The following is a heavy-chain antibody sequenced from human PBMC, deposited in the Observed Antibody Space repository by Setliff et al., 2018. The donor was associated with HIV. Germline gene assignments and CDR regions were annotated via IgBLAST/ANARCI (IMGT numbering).Heavy chain of an antibody. Sequence: PGGSLRLSCAASGFTFRSYAMSWVRQAPGKGLEWVSGISGSGGSTYYADSVKGRFTISRDNAKNTLYLQMNSLTVEDTALYYCARDAEGVVASTTGSKVDYWGRGTLVTVSS. CDR3: ARDAEGVVASTTGSKVDY. D-gene: IGHD1-26*01. V-gene: IGHV3-23*01. CDR2: ISGSGGST. CDR1: GFTFRSYA. J-gene: IGHJ4*02.